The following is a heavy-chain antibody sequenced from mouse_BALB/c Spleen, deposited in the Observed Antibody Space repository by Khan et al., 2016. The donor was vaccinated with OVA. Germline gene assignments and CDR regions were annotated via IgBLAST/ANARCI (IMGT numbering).Heavy chain of an antibody. CDR3: ARDGSRYNYAMDY. D-gene: IGHD2-3*01. CDR2: ITYSGST. J-gene: IGHJ4*01. V-gene: IGHV3-2*02. Sequence: EVQLQESGPGLVKPSQSLSLTCTVTGYSITSDYAWNWIRQFPGNKLEWMGYITYSGSTNYNPALKSRISITRDTSKNQFFLQLNSVTTADTATYDCARDGSRYNYAMDYWGQGTSVTVSS. CDR1: GYSITSDYA.